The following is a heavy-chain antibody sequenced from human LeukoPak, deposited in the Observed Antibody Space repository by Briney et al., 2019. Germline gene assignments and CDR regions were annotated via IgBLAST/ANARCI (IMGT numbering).Heavy chain of an antibody. J-gene: IGHJ4*02. CDR1: GGSISSSSYY. CDR3: ARDGYSGNDGI. Sequence: SETLSLTCTVSGGSISSSSYYWSWIRQPAGKGLEWIGRIYTSGSTNYNPSLKSRVTMSVDTSKNQFSLKLSSVTAADTAVYYCARDGYSGNDGIWGQGTLVTVSS. D-gene: IGHD5-12*01. V-gene: IGHV4-61*02. CDR2: IYTSGST.